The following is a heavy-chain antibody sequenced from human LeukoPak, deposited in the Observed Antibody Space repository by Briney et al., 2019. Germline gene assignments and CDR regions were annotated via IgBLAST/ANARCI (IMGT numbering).Heavy chain of an antibody. J-gene: IGHJ4*02. CDR3: ARGPPATCGGDCYGHFDY. Sequence: ASVKVSCKASGYTFTAYYVHWVRQAPGQGLEWMGRIIPIFGTANYAQKFQGRVTITTDESTSTAYMELSSLRSEDTAVYYCARGPPATCGGDCYGHFDYWGQGTLVTVSS. V-gene: IGHV1-69*05. CDR2: IIPIFGTA. CDR1: GYTFTAYY. D-gene: IGHD2-21*02.